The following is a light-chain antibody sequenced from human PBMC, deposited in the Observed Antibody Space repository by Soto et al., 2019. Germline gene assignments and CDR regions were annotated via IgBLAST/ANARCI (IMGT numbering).Light chain of an antibody. CDR3: QQYHNWPPIT. CDR2: GAS. V-gene: IGKV3-15*01. CDR1: QSVSSN. Sequence: EIVMTQSPGTLSVSPGERATLSCRASQSVSSNLAWYQQKPGQAPRLLIYGASTRAPGIPVRFSGSGSGTEFTLTISSLQSEDFATYYCQQYHNWPPITFGGGTKVEIK. J-gene: IGKJ4*01.